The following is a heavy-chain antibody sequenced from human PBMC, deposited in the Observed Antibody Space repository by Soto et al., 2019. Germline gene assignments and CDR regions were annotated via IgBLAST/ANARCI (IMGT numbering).Heavy chain of an antibody. V-gene: IGHV1-18*01. Sequence: QVQLVQSGAEVKKPGASVKVSCKASGYTFTSYGISWVRQAPGQGLQWMGWISAYNGNTNYAQKLQGRVTMTTDTSTSTAYMELRSLRSDDTAVYYCERASGIVGAKSYYYYGMDVWGQGTTVTVSS. CDR3: ERASGIVGAKSYYYYGMDV. J-gene: IGHJ6*02. D-gene: IGHD1-26*01. CDR2: ISAYNGNT. CDR1: GYTFTSYG.